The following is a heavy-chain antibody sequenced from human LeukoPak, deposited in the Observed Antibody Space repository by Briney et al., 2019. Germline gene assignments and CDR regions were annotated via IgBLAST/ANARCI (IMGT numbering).Heavy chain of an antibody. CDR2: IGSGADL. CDR3: AKDWTPHNRVYDCLDA. Sequence: QPGGSLRLSCVGSGFAFGVHAMSWVRQAPGKGPKWVATIGSGADLFYAESVKGRFTISRDDPRNTVWLQMNSLRAEDTALYYCAKDWTPHNRVYDCLDAWGQGTQVTVSS. D-gene: IGHD3-16*01. CDR1: GFAFGVHA. J-gene: IGHJ5*02. V-gene: IGHV3-23*01.